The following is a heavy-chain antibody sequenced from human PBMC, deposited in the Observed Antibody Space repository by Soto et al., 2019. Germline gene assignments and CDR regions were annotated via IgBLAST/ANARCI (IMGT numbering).Heavy chain of an antibody. Sequence: QITLKESGPALVKPTQTLTLTCTFSGFSLTTSGVGVGWIRQPPGKALEWLALIYWDDDKRYCPSLRSRLTITKDNSRNHVVLTMTNMDPVDTATYFCAHRLTLNTDWNYGRFDYWGQGALVTVSS. V-gene: IGHV2-5*02. CDR1: GFSLTTSGVG. CDR2: IYWDDDK. J-gene: IGHJ4*02. D-gene: IGHD1-7*01. CDR3: AHRLTLNTDWNYGRFDY.